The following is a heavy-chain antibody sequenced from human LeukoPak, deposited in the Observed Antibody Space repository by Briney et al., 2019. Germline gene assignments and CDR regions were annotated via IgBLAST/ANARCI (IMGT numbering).Heavy chain of an antibody. V-gene: IGHV3-7*01. CDR1: GFTFTSYG. J-gene: IGHJ4*02. CDR2: IKQDGSEE. Sequence: GGSLRLSCAASGFTFTSYGMHWVRQAPGKGLEWVANIKQDGSEEYYVDSVKGRFTISRDNAKNSLYLQMNSLRAEDTAVYYCARGAYYYDSSGYYSDYWGQGTLVTVSS. D-gene: IGHD3-22*01. CDR3: ARGAYYYDSSGYYSDY.